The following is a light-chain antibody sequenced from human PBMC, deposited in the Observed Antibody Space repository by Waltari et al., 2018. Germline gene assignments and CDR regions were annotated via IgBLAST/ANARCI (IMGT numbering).Light chain of an antibody. Sequence: QSALTHPASVSGSPGQSHTISCTGTSRTVRPYDLVSWYQQHPGKAPKVVIFDLSYRPSGVSNRFSGSKSGNTASLTISGLQAEDEADYYCTSYTSRHSLVFGTGTKVTVL. CDR3: TSYTSRHSLV. CDR2: DLS. CDR1: SRTVRPYDL. J-gene: IGLJ1*01. V-gene: IGLV2-14*03.